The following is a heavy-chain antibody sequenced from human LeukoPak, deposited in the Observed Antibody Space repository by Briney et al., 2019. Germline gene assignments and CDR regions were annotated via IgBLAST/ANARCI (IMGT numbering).Heavy chain of an antibody. CDR2: IYYSGST. CDR3: ARLGSRYCGGDCYFFDY. D-gene: IGHD2-21*02. Sequence: KPSETLSLTCTVSGGSISSYYWSWIRQPPGKGLEWIGYIYYSGSTNYNPSLKSRVTISVDTSKNQFSLKLSSVTAADTAVYYCARLGSRYCGGDCYFFDYWGQGTLVTVSS. V-gene: IGHV4-59*08. J-gene: IGHJ4*02. CDR1: GGSISSYY.